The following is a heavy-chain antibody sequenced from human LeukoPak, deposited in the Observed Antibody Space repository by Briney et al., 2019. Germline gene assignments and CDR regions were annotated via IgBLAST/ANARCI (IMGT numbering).Heavy chain of an antibody. CDR1: GFTFSSYW. Sequence: GGSLRLSCAASGFTFSSYWMHWVRQAPGKGLVWVSRINSDGSSTSYADSVKGRFTISRDNAKNTLYLQMNSLRAEDTAVYYCARDGYCDSSGYGNHLDYWGQGTLVTVSS. J-gene: IGHJ4*02. V-gene: IGHV3-74*01. CDR2: INSDGSST. D-gene: IGHD3-22*01. CDR3: ARDGYCDSSGYGNHLDY.